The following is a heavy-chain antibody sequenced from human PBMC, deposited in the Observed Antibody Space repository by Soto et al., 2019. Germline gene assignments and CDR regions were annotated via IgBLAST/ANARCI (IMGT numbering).Heavy chain of an antibody. CDR2: IYWDDDT. CDR1: GFSFSADGVG. Sequence: HITLKESGPPLVKPTQTLTLTCIFSGFSFSADGVGVGWIRQPPGKTLEGLALIYWDDDTRYRPSLKSRLTITKDSSKNQVVLTMTNMDPLDTATYYCAHAFGGTSWPNDAFDVWGQGTVVTVSS. V-gene: IGHV2-5*02. CDR3: AHAFGGTSWPNDAFDV. D-gene: IGHD3-16*01. J-gene: IGHJ3*01.